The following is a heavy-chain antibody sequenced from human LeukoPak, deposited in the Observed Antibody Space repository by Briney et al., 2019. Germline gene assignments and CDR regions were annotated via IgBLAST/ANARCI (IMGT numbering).Heavy chain of an antibody. J-gene: IGHJ4*02. CDR2: ISDSGGRT. Sequence: GGSLRLSCAVSGITLSNYGMSWVRQGPGKGLEWVAGISDSGGRTNYADSVKGRFTISRDNPKHTLYLQMNSLRAEDTAVYFCAKRGVVIRVILVGFHKEAYYFDSWGQGALVTVSS. CDR3: AKRGVVIRVILVGFHKEAYYFDS. V-gene: IGHV3-23*01. CDR1: GITLSNYG. D-gene: IGHD3-22*01.